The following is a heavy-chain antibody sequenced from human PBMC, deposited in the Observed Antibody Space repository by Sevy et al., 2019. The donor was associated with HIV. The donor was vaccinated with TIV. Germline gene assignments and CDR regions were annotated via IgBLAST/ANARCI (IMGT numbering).Heavy chain of an antibody. D-gene: IGHD3-22*01. CDR3: ATTKDYYESSGYPFDY. J-gene: IGHJ4*02. CDR1: GYTLTQLS. CDR2: FDPEDGET. Sequence: ASVKVSCKVSGYTLTQLSMNWVRQAPGKGLEWMGSFDPEDGETIYAQKFQGRVTMTEDRSTDTAYMDLSSLRSEDTAVYYCATTKDYYESSGYPFDYWGQGTLVIVSS. V-gene: IGHV1-24*01.